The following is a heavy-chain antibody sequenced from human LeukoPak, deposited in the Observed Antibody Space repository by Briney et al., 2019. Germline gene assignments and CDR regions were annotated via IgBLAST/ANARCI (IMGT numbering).Heavy chain of an antibody. CDR3: ARAYCGGDCYGRIGYFDL. Sequence: SETPSLTCTVSGGSISSYYWSWIRQPPGKGLEWIGYIYYSGGTKYNPSLKSRVTISVDTSKNQFSLKLSSVTAADMAVYYCARAYCGGDCYGRIGYFDLWGRGTLVTVSS. J-gene: IGHJ2*01. V-gene: IGHV4-59*01. CDR2: IYYSGGT. D-gene: IGHD2-21*02. CDR1: GGSISSYY.